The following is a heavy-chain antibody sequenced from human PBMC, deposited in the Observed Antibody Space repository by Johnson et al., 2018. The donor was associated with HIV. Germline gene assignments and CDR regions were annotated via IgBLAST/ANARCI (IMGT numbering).Heavy chain of an antibody. D-gene: IGHD5-12*01. CDR1: GFAVSSNY. Sequence: VQLVESGGGLVRPGGSLRLSCAASGFAVSSNYMNWVRQTPGKGLEWVSILYSAGSAYYADSVKGQFTISRDNSKNTLYLQMNSLRAEDTAVYYCARGGGWATDAFDIWGQGTMVTVSS. J-gene: IGHJ3*02. CDR2: LYSAGSA. CDR3: ARGGGWATDAFDI. V-gene: IGHV3-66*02.